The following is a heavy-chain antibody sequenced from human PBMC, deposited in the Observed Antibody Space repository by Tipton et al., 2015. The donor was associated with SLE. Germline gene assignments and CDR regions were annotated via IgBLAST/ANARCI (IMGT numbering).Heavy chain of an antibody. Sequence: GSLRLSCAASGFTFSSYAMSWVRQAPGKGLEWVSAISGSGGSTYYADSVKGRFTISRDNSKNTLYLQMNSLRAEDTAVYYCTSGGRIHYAFDIWGQGTMVTVSS. J-gene: IGHJ3*02. CDR3: TSGGRIHYAFDI. V-gene: IGHV3-23*01. CDR1: GFTFSSYA. D-gene: IGHD3-16*01. CDR2: ISGSGGST.